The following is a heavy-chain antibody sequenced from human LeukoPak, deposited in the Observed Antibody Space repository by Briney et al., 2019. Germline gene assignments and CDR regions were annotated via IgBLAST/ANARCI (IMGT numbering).Heavy chain of an antibody. J-gene: IGHJ5*02. Sequence: SETLSLTCTVSGGSISSSSYYWGWIRQPPGKGLEWIGSIYHSGSTYYNPSLKSRVTISVDTSKNQFSLKLSSVTAADTAVYYCARGVVGATRVRWFDPWGQGTLVTVSS. D-gene: IGHD1-26*01. CDR3: ARGVVGATRVRWFDP. CDR2: IYHSGST. V-gene: IGHV4-39*07. CDR1: GGSISSSSYY.